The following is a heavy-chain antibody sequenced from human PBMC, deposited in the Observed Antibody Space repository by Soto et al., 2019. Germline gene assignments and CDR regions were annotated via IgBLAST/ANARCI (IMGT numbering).Heavy chain of an antibody. Sequence: ASVKVSCKASGGTFSSYAISWVRQAPGQGLEWMGGIIPIFGTANYAQKFQGRVTITADESRSTAYMELSSLRSEDTAVYYCARAIAARPGGTRHYYYYYGMDVWGQGTTVTVSS. J-gene: IGHJ6*02. D-gene: IGHD6-6*01. CDR3: ARAIAARPGGTRHYYYYYGMDV. V-gene: IGHV1-69*13. CDR1: GGTFSSYA. CDR2: IIPIFGTA.